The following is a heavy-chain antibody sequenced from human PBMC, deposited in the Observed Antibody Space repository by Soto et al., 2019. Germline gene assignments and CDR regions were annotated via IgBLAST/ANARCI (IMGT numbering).Heavy chain of an antibody. J-gene: IGHJ4*02. D-gene: IGHD2-2*01. CDR2: ISGSGSGT. CDR3: ARAGRGVPADHWDY. V-gene: IGHV3-23*01. Sequence: EVQLLESGGGLVQPGGSPRLSCAASGFTFSNYAMSWVRQAPGKGLEWVSAISGSGSGTYYTASVKGRFTISRDNSKSTLYLQMNSLRAEDTAFYYCARAGRGVPADHWDYWGQGTLVTVSS. CDR1: GFTFSNYA.